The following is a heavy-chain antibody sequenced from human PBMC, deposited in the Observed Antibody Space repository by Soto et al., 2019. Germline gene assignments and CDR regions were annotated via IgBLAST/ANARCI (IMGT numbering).Heavy chain of an antibody. D-gene: IGHD3-3*01. V-gene: IGHV4-31*03. Sequence: PSETLSLTCTVSGGSISSGGYYWSWIRQHPGKGLEWIGYIYYSGSTYYNPSLKSRVTISVDTSKNQFSLKLSSVTAADTAVYYCARDTYYDFWSGYYPGPYYYYYMDVWGKGTTVTVSS. CDR2: IYYSGST. J-gene: IGHJ6*03. CDR1: GGSISSGGYY. CDR3: ARDTYYDFWSGYYPGPYYYYYMDV.